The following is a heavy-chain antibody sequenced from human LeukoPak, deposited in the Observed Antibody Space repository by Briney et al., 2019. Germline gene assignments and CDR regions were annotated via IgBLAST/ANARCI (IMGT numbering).Heavy chain of an antibody. J-gene: IGHJ4*02. CDR3: VRVGGRSSIGGDC. CDR2: IKSDGSNS. D-gene: IGHD3-10*01. V-gene: IGHV3-74*01. CDR1: GFTFSTYW. Sequence: GRSLRLSCAASGFTFSTYWMHWVRQAPGTGLVWVSRIKSDGSNSNYAACVKARFTISRDNAKNTLYLQMISLRAEDTAVYHCVRVGGRSSIGGDCWGQGTLVTVSS.